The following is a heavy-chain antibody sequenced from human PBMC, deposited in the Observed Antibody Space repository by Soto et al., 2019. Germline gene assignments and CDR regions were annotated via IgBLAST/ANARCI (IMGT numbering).Heavy chain of an antibody. CDR1: GFTFSDYY. D-gene: IGHD2-15*01. J-gene: IGHJ3*01. CDR3: ASQYGGRPLNAFDV. CDR2: ISGASYT. Sequence: GGSLRLSCAASGFTFSDYYMNWIRQAPGKGLEWVSYISGASYTNYADSVKGRFTISRDNARNSLYLLMNNLRAEDTAVYFCASQYGGRPLNAFDVWGQGTMVTVSS. V-gene: IGHV3-11*03.